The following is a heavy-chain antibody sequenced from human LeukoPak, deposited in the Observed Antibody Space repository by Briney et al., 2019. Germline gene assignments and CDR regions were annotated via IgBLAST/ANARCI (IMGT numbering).Heavy chain of an antibody. Sequence: SETLSLTCAVYGGSFSGYYWTWIRQPPGKRLEWIGEINLSGSTSYNPSLKSRVTISVDTSKNQFSLKLSSVTAADTAVYFCAKYGNSGWVIDNWGQGALVTVSS. CDR2: INLSGST. CDR3: AKYGNSGWVIDN. J-gene: IGHJ4*02. D-gene: IGHD6-19*01. V-gene: IGHV4-34*01. CDR1: GGSFSGYY.